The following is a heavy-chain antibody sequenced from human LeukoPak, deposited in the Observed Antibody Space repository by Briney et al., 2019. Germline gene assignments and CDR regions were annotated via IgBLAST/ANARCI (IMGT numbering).Heavy chain of an antibody. Sequence: GVLRLSCAASGFTVSSNYMSWVRQAPGKGLAWVSVIYSGGSTYYADSVKGRFTISRDNSKNTLYLQMNSLRAEDTAVYYCARPPRGDYYYYGMDVWGQGTTVTVSS. CDR1: GFTVSSNY. D-gene: IGHD3-16*01. CDR2: IYSGGST. J-gene: IGHJ6*02. CDR3: ARPPRGDYYYYGMDV. V-gene: IGHV3-66*04.